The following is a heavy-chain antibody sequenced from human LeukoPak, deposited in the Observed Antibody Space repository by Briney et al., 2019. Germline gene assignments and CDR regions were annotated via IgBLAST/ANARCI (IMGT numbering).Heavy chain of an antibody. Sequence: GGSLRLSRAASGFTFSSYAMSWVRQAPGKGLEWVSGISSSGGSTYYADSVKGRFTISRDNSKNTLFLQMNSLRAEDTAVYYCAKFGSGWYYGASDIWGQGTMVTISS. CDR3: AKFGSGWYYGASDI. V-gene: IGHV3-23*01. J-gene: IGHJ3*02. CDR2: ISSSGGST. CDR1: GFTFSSYA. D-gene: IGHD6-19*01.